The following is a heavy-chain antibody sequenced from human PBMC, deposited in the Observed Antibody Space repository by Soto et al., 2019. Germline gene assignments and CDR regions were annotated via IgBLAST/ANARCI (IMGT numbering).Heavy chain of an antibody. V-gene: IGHV4-39*01. CDR2: IYYSGIT. Sequence: AALSLTCTVSGGSISGSSTYYWGWIRQSPGKGLEYSGIIYYSGITYYNPSLKSRVTISVDTSKNQFSLKLSSVTAADTAVYYCARGLTGSMMKISCFDPWGQGTLVTVSS. CDR3: ARGLTGSMMKISCFDP. D-gene: IGHD1-7*01. J-gene: IGHJ5*02. CDR1: GGSISGSSTYY.